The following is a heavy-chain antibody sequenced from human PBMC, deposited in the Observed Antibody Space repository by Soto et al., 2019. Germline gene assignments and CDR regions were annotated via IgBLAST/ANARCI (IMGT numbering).Heavy chain of an antibody. CDR2: ISGNGGSL. CDR3: AKDWGYCSGGSCPFFDY. CDR1: GFRFNSFA. D-gene: IGHD2-15*01. J-gene: IGHJ4*02. V-gene: IGHV3-23*01. Sequence: EVQLLESGGGLVQPGGSLRLSCAASGFRFNSFAMSWVRQAPGKGPEWVSGISGNGGSLFYADSVRGRFTISRDSSTNTLYLQMNSLRAEDTAVYYCAKDWGYCSGGSCPFFDYWGQGTLVTVSS.